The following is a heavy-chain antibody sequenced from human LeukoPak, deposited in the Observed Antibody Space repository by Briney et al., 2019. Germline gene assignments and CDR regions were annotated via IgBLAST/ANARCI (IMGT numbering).Heavy chain of an antibody. CDR1: GFTFSSYS. J-gene: IGHJ4*02. CDR2: ISSSSSYI. CDR3: ASPLGYSSGWVN. Sequence: GGSLRLSCAASGFTFSSYSMNWVRQAPGKGLEWVSSISSSSSYIYYADSVKGRFTISRDNAKNSLYLQMNSLRAEDTAVYYCASPLGYSSGWVNWGQGTLVTVSS. D-gene: IGHD6-19*01. V-gene: IGHV3-21*01.